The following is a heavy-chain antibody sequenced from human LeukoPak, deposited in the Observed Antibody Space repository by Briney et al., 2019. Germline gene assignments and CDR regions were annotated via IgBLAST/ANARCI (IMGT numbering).Heavy chain of an antibody. D-gene: IGHD6-13*01. V-gene: IGHV3-11*06. CDR1: GFTFSDYY. CDR2: ISSSSTYA. CDR3: ALHSSSWTIDS. Sequence: GGSLRLSCAVSGFTFSDYYMSWIRQAPGRGLEWVSYISSSSTYAKYADSVKGRVTIPRDNAKNSLYLQMNSLRAEDTAVYYCALHSSSWTIDSWGQGTLVTVSS. J-gene: IGHJ4*02.